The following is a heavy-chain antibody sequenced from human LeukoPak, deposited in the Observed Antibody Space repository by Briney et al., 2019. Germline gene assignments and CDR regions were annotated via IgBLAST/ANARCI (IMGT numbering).Heavy chain of an antibody. J-gene: IGHJ4*02. Sequence: SVKVSCKASGGTFSSYAISWVRQAPGQGLEWMGRIIPILGVANYAQKFQGRVTITADKSTSTAYMELSSLRSEDTAVYYCARENRERRDGFHWGQGTLVTVSS. CDR3: ARENRERRDGFH. CDR1: GGTFSSYA. V-gene: IGHV1-69*04. CDR2: IIPILGVA. D-gene: IGHD5-24*01.